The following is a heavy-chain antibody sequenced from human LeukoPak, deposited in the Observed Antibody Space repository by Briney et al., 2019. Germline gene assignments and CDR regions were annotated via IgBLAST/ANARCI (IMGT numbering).Heavy chain of an antibody. Sequence: PGGSLRLSCAASGFTFDDYAMHWVRQAPGKGLEWVSGISWNSGSIGYADSVKGRFTISRDNAKNSLYLQVNGLRAEDTALYYCARGGPTGALDDWGQGTLLTVSS. D-gene: IGHD7-27*01. CDR2: ISWNSGSI. CDR1: GFTFDDYA. J-gene: IGHJ4*02. V-gene: IGHV3-9*01. CDR3: ARGGPTGALDD.